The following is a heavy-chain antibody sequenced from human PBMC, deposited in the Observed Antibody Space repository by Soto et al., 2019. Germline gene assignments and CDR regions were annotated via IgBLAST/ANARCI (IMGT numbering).Heavy chain of an antibody. V-gene: IGHV3-64*01. CDR3: ARGRSGSYSFDY. Sequence: PGGSLRLSCAASGFTFSSYAMHWVRQAPGKGLEYVSAISSNGGSTYYANSVKGRFTISRDNSKNTLYLQMGSLRAEDMAVYYCARGRSGSYSFDYWGQGTLVTVSS. D-gene: IGHD1-26*01. CDR1: GFTFSSYA. J-gene: IGHJ4*02. CDR2: ISSNGGST.